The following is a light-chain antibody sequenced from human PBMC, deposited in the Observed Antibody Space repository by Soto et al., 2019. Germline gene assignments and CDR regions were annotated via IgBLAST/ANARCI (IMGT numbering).Light chain of an antibody. V-gene: IGLV2-23*02. CDR2: EVS. Sequence: QSVLTRPASVSGSPGQSITISCTGTSSDVGGYNLVSWYQQHPGKAPKLMIFEVSKRPSGVSNRFSGSKSDNTASLAISGLQAEDEADYYCCSHAGSTTYVFGTGNKVTVL. J-gene: IGLJ1*01. CDR3: CSHAGSTTYV. CDR1: SSDVGGYNL.